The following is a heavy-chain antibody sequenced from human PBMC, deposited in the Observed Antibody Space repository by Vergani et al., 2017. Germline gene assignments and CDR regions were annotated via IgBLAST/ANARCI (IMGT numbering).Heavy chain of an antibody. CDR3: ARGGGSCPYFDY. J-gene: IGHJ4*02. V-gene: IGHV4-59*01. Sequence: QVQLPESGPGLVKPSETLSLTCTASGGSISSYYWSWIRQPPGKGLEWIGYIYYSGSTNYNPSLKSRVTISVDTSKNQFSLKLSSVTAADTAVYYCARGGGSCPYFDYWGQGALVTVSS. D-gene: IGHD2-15*01. CDR2: IYYSGST. CDR1: GGSISSYY.